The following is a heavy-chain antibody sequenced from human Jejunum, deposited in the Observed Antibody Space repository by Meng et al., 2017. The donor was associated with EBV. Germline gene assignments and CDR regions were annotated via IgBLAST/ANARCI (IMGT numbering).Heavy chain of an antibody. D-gene: IGHD3-10*01. CDR1: GGSFSYYY. CDR2: INHGGGA. Sequence: QVPLKLWGAGLLKASEPLSLPCAVDGGSFSYYYWTWIRQPPGKGLEWIGEINHGGGAIYNPSLKSRVTISVDTSKNQFSLKLSSVTAADTAVYYCARLGGYASGTYYPIDPWGQGTLVTVSS. J-gene: IGHJ5*02. V-gene: IGHV4-34*01. CDR3: ARLGGYASGTYYPIDP.